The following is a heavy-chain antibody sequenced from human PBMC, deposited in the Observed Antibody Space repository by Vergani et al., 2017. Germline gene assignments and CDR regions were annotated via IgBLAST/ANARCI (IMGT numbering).Heavy chain of an antibody. D-gene: IGHD1-26*01. CDR1: GGSITSSSYY. Sequence: QLQLQESGPGLMKPSETLSLICTVSGGSITSSSYYWTWIRQPPGKGLEWIGIIYDDGSTYYNPSLKSRVAISVDSAKNQLSLRLSSVTAADTGVYYCARRAERWETLLRDDFDVWGQGTFVTVSP. V-gene: IGHV4-39*01. CDR3: ARRAERWETLLRDDFDV. J-gene: IGHJ3*01. CDR2: IYDDGST.